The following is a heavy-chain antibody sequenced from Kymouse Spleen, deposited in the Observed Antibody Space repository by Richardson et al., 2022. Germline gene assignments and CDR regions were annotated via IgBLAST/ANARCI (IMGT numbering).Heavy chain of an antibody. CDR2: INHSGST. D-gene: IGHD1-20*01. CDR3: ASSITGTTLDY. Sequence: QVQLQQWGAGLLKPSETLSLTCAVYGGSFSGYYWSWIRQPPGKGLEWIGEINHSGSTNYNPSLKSRVTISVDTSKNQFSLKLSSVTAADTAVYYCASSITGTTLDYWGQGTLVTVSS. V-gene: IGHV4-34*01. J-gene: IGHJ4*02. CDR1: GGSFSGYY.